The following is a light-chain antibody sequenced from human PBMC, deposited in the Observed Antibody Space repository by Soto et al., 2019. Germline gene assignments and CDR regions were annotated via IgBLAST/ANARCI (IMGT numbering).Light chain of an antibody. J-gene: IGKJ4*01. CDR1: QSLVYSDGNTY. Sequence: DVVMTQSPLSLPVTLGQPASISCRSSQSLVYSDGNTYLNWFHQRPGQSPSRLIYKVSNRDSGVPYRFSGSGSGTDFTLKLSSVEAEDVGVYYCMQGTYWPRLTFAGVTKVAIK. CDR3: MQGTYWPRLT. CDR2: KVS. V-gene: IGKV2-30*01.